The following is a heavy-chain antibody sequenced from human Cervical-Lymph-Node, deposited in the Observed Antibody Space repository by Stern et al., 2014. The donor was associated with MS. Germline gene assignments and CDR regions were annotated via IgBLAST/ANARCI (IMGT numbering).Heavy chain of an antibody. CDR1: GYTFTNYY. V-gene: IGHV1-46*01. D-gene: IGHD6-19*01. CDR2: INPSGGST. J-gene: IGHJ6*02. Sequence: QVQLGQSGAEGKKPGASVKVSCKASGYTFTNYYMHWVRPAPGQGLEWMGTINPSGGSTSYAQKFQGRVTMTRDTSTSTVYMELSSLRSEDTAVYYCAREVAGHRLGMMDVWGQGTTVTVSS. CDR3: AREVAGHRLGMMDV.